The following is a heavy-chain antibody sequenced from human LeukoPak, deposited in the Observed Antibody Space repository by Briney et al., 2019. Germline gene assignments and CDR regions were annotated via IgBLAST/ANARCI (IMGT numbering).Heavy chain of an antibody. J-gene: IGHJ4*02. CDR2: IIPILGIA. CDR1: GYTFTSYG. V-gene: IGHV1-69*04. D-gene: IGHD2-2*01. CDR3: AREEVGVPADY. Sequence: GASVKVSCKASGYTFTSYGISWVRQAPGQGLEWMGRIIPILGIANYAQKFQGRVTITADKSTSTAYMELSSLRPEDTAVYYCAREEVGVPADYWGQGTLVTVSS.